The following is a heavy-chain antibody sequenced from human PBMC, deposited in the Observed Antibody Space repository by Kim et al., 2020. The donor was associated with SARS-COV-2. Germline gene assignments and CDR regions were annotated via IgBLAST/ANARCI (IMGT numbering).Heavy chain of an antibody. V-gene: IGHV1-69*01. D-gene: IGHD7-27*01. J-gene: IGHJ4*02. Sequence: YAQKFQGRVTITADESTSTAYMELSSLRSEDTAVYYCARDVTGDPSYFDYWGQGTLVTVSS. CDR3: ARDVTGDPSYFDY.